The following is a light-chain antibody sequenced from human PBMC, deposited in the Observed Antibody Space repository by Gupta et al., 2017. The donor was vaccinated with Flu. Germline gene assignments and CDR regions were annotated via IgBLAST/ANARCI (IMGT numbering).Light chain of an antibody. CDR1: QSVLYSSNNKNY. CDR3: QQYYSTPLT. J-gene: IGKJ4*01. CDR2: WAS. Sequence: NCKSSQSVLYSSNNKNYLAWYQQKPGQPPKLLIYWASTREPGVPDRFSGSGSGTDFTLTISSLQAEDVAVYYCQQYYSTPLTFGGGTKVEIK. V-gene: IGKV4-1*01.